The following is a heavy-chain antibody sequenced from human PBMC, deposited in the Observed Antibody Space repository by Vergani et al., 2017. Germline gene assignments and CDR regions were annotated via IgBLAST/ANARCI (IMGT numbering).Heavy chain of an antibody. CDR3: ARVVKSIAAAGGYNWFDP. CDR1: GYSFTSYW. CDR2: IYPGDSDT. V-gene: IGHV5-51*03. D-gene: IGHD6-13*01. Sequence: EVQLVQSGAEVKKPGESLKISCKGSGYSFTSYWIGWVRQLPGKGLEWMGIIYPGDSDTRYSPSFQGQVTISADKSISTAYLQWSILKASDTAMYYWARVVKSIAAAGGYNWFDPWGQGTLVTVSS. J-gene: IGHJ5*02.